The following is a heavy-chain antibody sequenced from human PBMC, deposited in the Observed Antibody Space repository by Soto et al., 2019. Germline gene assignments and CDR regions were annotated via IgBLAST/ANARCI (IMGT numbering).Heavy chain of an antibody. Sequence: GASVEVSCKASGYTFTIYAMHWGRQAPGQRLEWMGWINAGNGNTKYSQKFQGRVTITRDTSASTAYMELSSLRSEDTAVYYCARWSYYDSSGYNYYYYYGMDVWGQGTTVTVSS. CDR1: GYTFTIYA. J-gene: IGHJ6*02. CDR2: INAGNGNT. CDR3: ARWSYYDSSGYNYYYYYGMDV. D-gene: IGHD3-22*01. V-gene: IGHV1-3*01.